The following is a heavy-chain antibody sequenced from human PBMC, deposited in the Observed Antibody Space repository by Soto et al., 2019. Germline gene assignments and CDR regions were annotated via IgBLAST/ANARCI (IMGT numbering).Heavy chain of an antibody. D-gene: IGHD2-15*01. CDR2: IYYSGST. Sequence: QVQLQESGPGLVKPSETLSLTCTVSGISIRDHYCSWIRQPPGKGLEWIGFIYYSGSTNYSPSLKSRVTISVDTSKNQFSLMLSSVTAADTAVYYCARGGASSKYFDYWGQGTLVTVSS. V-gene: IGHV4-59*11. CDR1: GISIRDHY. J-gene: IGHJ4*02. CDR3: ARGGASSKYFDY.